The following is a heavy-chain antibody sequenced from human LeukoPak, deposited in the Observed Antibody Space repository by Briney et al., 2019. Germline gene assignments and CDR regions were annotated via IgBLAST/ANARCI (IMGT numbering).Heavy chain of an antibody. V-gene: IGHV3-7*01. J-gene: IGHJ4*02. CDR3: TRSLDY. CDR1: GFTFSNYW. Sequence: GGSLRLSCAASGFTFSNYWMDWVRQAPGKGLEWVANINQDGSEIYYVDSVKGRLTISRDNAKNSLYLQMNSLRAEDTAVYYCTRSLDYWGQGTLVTVSS. CDR2: INQDGSEI.